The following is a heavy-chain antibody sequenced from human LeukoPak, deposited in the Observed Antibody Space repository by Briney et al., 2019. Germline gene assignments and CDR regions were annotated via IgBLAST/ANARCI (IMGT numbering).Heavy chain of an antibody. CDR1: CGSLSTYS. J-gene: IGHJ4*02. D-gene: IGHD4-23*01. CDR2: IYYGGTT. CDR3: ARDTTVASGMQH. Sequence: SDTLSLTCSVSCGSLSTYSWSWVRQSPGKRLEWIGYIYYGGTTNYNPSLKSRVTISADTAKNQFSLRLRSVTAADTAIYYCARDTTVASGMQHWGQGTLVTVAS. V-gene: IGHV4-59*01.